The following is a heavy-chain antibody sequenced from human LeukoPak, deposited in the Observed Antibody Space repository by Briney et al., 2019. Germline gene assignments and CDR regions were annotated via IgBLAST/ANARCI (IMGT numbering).Heavy chain of an antibody. CDR2: IYYSGTT. D-gene: IGHD1-26*01. J-gene: IGHJ5*02. V-gene: IGHV4-39*07. CDR3: AKGAGGLSYYSWFDP. Sequence: SETLSLTRTVSGGSISSSPYYWGWIRQPPGKGLEWIGSIYYSGTTHYNPSLESRVTISVDTSKNQFSLKLASVPAADTAIYYCAKGAGGLSYYSWFDPWGQGTLVTVSS. CDR1: GGSISSSPYY.